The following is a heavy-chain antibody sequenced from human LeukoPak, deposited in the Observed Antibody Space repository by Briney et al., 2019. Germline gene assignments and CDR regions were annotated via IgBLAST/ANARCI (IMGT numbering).Heavy chain of an antibody. V-gene: IGHV3-7*05. CDR2: INQDGSEK. D-gene: IGHD2-2*03. CDR1: GFTFGSYW. J-gene: IGHJ4*02. CDR3: AKDGYHAAWD. Sequence: GGSLRLSCAASGFTFGSYWMSWVRQAPGKGLEWVANINQDGSEKYYVDSVKGRFTISRDNAKNSLYLQMNSLRAEDTAVYYCAKDGYHAAWDWGQGTLVTVSS.